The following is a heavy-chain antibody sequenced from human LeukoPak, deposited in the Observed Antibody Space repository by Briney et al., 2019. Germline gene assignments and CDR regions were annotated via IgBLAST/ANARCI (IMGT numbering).Heavy chain of an antibody. V-gene: IGHV3-30*14. CDR3: ARRQVIFWCPPS. J-gene: IGHJ5*02. Sequence: GGSLRLSCAASGFTFSNSAMHWVRQAPGKGLAWLAVLSYDGTNKYYADSVKGRFTISTHNSTNTPYLHMKSMRTEHRAVYYCARRQVIFWCPPSWGQGTLVTVSS. CDR2: LSYDGTNK. CDR1: GFTFSNSA. D-gene: IGHD3-16*02.